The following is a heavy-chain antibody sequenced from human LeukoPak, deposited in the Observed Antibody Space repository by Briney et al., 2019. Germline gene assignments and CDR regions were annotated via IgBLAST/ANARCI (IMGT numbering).Heavy chain of an antibody. CDR2: ISPDGSKK. CDR1: GFTFDDYA. V-gene: IGHV3-30*18. D-gene: IGHD6-19*01. Sequence: GGSLRLSCAASGFTFDDYAMHWVRQAPGKGLEWVTLISPDGSKKYYADSVKGRFTISRDNSKNTLYLQMNALRPGDTAIYYCANGQWLVGGSDFDYWGQGTLVTVSS. CDR3: ANGQWLVGGSDFDY. J-gene: IGHJ4*02.